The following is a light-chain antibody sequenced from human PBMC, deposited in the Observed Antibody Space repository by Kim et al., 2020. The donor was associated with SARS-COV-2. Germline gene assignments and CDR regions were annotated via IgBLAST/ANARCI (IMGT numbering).Light chain of an antibody. CDR2: GAS. CDR1: QNVLNTY. CDR3: QQYGNSPWT. V-gene: IGKV3-20*01. Sequence: YPVERATLSCSASQNVLNTYLAWYQQKQGQPHRLLIYGASNRATGIQDRFSGSGSGTDFTLSISRLEPEDSAVYYCQQYGNSPWTFGHGTKVDIK. J-gene: IGKJ1*01.